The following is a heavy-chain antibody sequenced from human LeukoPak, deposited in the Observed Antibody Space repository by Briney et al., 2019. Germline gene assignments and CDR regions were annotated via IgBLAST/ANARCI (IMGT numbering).Heavy chain of an antibody. CDR3: ATGYLVTAGLMDV. J-gene: IGHJ6*02. CDR2: FDPEDGKT. V-gene: IGHV1-24*01. D-gene: IGHD6-13*01. Sequence: ASVKVSCKVSGYTLTELSMFWVRQAPGKGLEWMGSFDPEDGKTVYAQKFQGRVTMTEDTSTDTAHMELSSLRSEDTAVYYCATGYLVTAGLMDVWGQGTTVTVSS. CDR1: GYTLTELS.